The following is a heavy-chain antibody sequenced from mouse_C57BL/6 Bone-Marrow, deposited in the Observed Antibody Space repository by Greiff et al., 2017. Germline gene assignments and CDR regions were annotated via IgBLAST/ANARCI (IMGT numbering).Heavy chain of an antibody. CDR3: ARDLLWGYYAMDY. Sequence: VQLVESGPGLVAPSQSLSITCTVSGFSLTSYAISWVRQPPGTGLEWLGVIWTGGGTNYNSALKSRLSISKDNSKSKVFLKMNSLQTDDTARYYCARDLLWGYYAMDYWGQGTSVTVSS. V-gene: IGHV2-9-1*01. CDR1: GFSLTSYA. D-gene: IGHD2-1*01. CDR2: IWTGGGT. J-gene: IGHJ4*01.